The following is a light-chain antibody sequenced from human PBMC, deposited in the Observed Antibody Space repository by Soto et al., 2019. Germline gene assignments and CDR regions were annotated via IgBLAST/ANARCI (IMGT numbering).Light chain of an antibody. CDR2: AAF. J-gene: IGKJ1*01. CDR1: QSISSY. Sequence: DIQMTQSPSSLSASVGDRVTITCRASQSISSYLNWYQQKPGKAPKLLIYAAFSLQGGVPSRFSGSGSGTDFTLTISSLQPEDFATYYCQQSYSTPVTFGQGTKGEIK. V-gene: IGKV1-39*01. CDR3: QQSYSTPVT.